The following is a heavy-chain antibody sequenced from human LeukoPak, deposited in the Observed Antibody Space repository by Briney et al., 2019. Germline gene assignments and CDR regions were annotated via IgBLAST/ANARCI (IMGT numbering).Heavy chain of an antibody. CDR2: ISGSGADT. V-gene: IGHV3-23*01. CDR3: AKDTTTHTVTTHYFDY. J-gene: IGHJ4*02. Sequence: GGSLRLSCAASGFTFSSYAMSWVRQAPGKGLEWVSAISGSGADTYYADSVKGRFTISRDNSKNTLFLQMNCLRAEDSAVYYCAKDTTTHTVTTHYFDYWGQGSLVTVSS. CDR1: GFTFSSYA. D-gene: IGHD4-17*01.